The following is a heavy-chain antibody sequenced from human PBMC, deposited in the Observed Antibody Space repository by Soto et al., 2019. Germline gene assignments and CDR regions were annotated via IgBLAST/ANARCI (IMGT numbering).Heavy chain of an antibody. CDR3: ARIRYYDSSGYYYPIYYYYYGMDV. CDR1: GGSVSRGSYY. CDR2: IYYSGST. J-gene: IGHJ6*02. Sequence: SETLSLTCTVSGGSVSRGSYYWSWIRQPPGKGLEWIGYIYYSGSTNYNPSLKSRVTISVDTSKNQFSLKLSSVTAADTAVYYCARIRYYDSSGYYYPIYYYYYGMDVWGQGTTVTVSS. D-gene: IGHD3-22*01. V-gene: IGHV4-61*01.